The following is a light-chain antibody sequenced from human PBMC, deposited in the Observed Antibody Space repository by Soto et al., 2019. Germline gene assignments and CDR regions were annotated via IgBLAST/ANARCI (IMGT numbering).Light chain of an antibody. CDR2: DAS. J-gene: IGKJ5*01. CDR1: QSASSY. Sequence: IVLPPSPATMSLSPVAISPLSCMASQSASSYLAWYKQKHGQAPSLLIYDASNRATGIPARFSGSGSGTDFTITISSLEPEDFAVYYCQQRSNWQITFGQGTQLEIK. CDR3: QQRSNWQIT. V-gene: IGKV3-11*01.